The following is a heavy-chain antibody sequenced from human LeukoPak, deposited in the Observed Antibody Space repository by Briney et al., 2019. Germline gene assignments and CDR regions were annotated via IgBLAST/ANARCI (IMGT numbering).Heavy chain of an antibody. CDR3: AKDHSWFGEFLNY. D-gene: IGHD3-10*01. V-gene: IGHV3-23*01. Sequence: GGSLRLSCAASGFTFSNYAMSWVRQAPGKGLERVSAISGSGGSTYYADSVKGRFTISRDNSKNTLYMQMNSLRAEDTAVYYCAKDHSWFGEFLNYWGQGTLVTVSS. CDR1: GFTFSNYA. J-gene: IGHJ4*02. CDR2: ISGSGGST.